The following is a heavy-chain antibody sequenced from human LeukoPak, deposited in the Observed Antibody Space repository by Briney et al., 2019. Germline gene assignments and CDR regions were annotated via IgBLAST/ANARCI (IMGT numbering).Heavy chain of an antibody. J-gene: IGHJ6*03. CDR2: VDPENGET. CDR3: TKCSGVMNPLMDF. CDR1: GYIFTDYY. D-gene: IGHD3-16*01. Sequence: ASVKISCKPSGYIFTDYYMNSVRQAPGQGPEWMGRVDPENGETIYADNFQGRVTITSDTSTETSYVELRNLRSDDTAIYYCTKCSGVMNPLMDFWGRGTTVTVSS. V-gene: IGHV1-69-2*01.